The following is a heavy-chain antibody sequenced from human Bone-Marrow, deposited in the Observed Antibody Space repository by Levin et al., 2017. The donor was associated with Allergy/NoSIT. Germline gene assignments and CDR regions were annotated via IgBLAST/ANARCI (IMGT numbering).Heavy chain of an antibody. CDR3: ARGVTSLRFLEWVIYYYYYMDV. V-gene: IGHV1-46*01. Sequence: GESLKISCKASGYTFTSYYMHWVRQAPGQGLEWMGIINPSGGSTSYAQKFQGRVTMTRDTSTSTVYMELSSLRSEDTAVYYCARGVTSLRFLEWVIYYYYYMDVWGKGTTVTVSS. CDR2: INPSGGST. D-gene: IGHD3-3*01. CDR1: GYTFTSYY. J-gene: IGHJ6*03.